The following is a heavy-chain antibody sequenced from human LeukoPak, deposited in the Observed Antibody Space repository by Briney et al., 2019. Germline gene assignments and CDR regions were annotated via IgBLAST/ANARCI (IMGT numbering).Heavy chain of an antibody. CDR1: GFTFSNYW. V-gene: IGHV3-53*01. Sequence: PGGSLRLSCVASGFTFSNYWMTWVRQAPGKGLEWVSVIYTGGSTYYADSVKGRFTISRDNSKNTLYLQMNNLRAEDTAVYYCARGLYYYDASGYYYYWGQGTLVTVSS. D-gene: IGHD3-22*01. CDR3: ARGLYYYDASGYYYY. J-gene: IGHJ4*02. CDR2: IYTGGST.